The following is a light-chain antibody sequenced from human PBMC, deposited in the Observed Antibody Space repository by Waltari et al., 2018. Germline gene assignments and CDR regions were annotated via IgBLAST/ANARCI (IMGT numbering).Light chain of an antibody. J-gene: IGKJ2*01. Sequence: DIQMTQSPSTLSASAGDRVTITCRASQNISSWLAWFQQKPGKAPKLLIYQTSTLQSGVPSRFLGGGSGTEFTVTISSLQPEDFATYYCQQYYRYPVTFGQGTKVDIK. V-gene: IGKV1-5*03. CDR1: QNISSW. CDR2: QTS. CDR3: QQYYRYPVT.